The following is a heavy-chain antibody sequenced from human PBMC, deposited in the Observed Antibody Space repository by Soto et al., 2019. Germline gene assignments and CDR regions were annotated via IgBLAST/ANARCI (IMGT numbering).Heavy chain of an antibody. Sequence: ASVKVSFKASGGTFSSYAISWVRQAPGQGLEWMGGIIPIFGTANYAQKFQGRVTITADKSTSTAYMELSSLRSEDTAVYYCARVVGYCSSTSCPHGDWFDPWGQGTLVTVSS. V-gene: IGHV1-69*06. CDR2: IIPIFGTA. CDR3: ARVVGYCSSTSCPHGDWFDP. J-gene: IGHJ5*02. D-gene: IGHD2-2*01. CDR1: GGTFSSYA.